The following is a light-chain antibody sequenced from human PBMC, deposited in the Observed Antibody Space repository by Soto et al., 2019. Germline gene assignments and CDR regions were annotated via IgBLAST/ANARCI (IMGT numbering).Light chain of an antibody. J-gene: IGKJ1*01. CDR3: QKYYTAPET. CDR1: QGIGNY. V-gene: IGKV1-27*01. CDR2: DAS. Sequence: DIQMTQSPSSLSASVGDRVTITCRASQGIGNYLAWYQQKPGQVPKNLIYDASTVQSGVPSRFSGSGSGTDFTLTISSLQPEDVATYYCQKYYTAPETFGQGTKVEIK.